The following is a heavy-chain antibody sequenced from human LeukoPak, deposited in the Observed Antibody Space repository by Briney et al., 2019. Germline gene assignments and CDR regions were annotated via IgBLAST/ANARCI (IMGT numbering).Heavy chain of an antibody. Sequence: PSETLSPTCAVSGVSFSSYYWSWIRQTPGGGLEWIGDIYNTVGTNSNPPLKSVVTISVDTPNKPFSPQWSSVTAPPTAVSYSSRGQERLNIGWYGRYWGQGILVTVS. D-gene: IGHD6-19*01. CDR3: SRGQERLNIGWYGRY. J-gene: IGHJ4*02. CDR2: IYNTVGT. CDR1: GVSFSSYY. V-gene: IGHV4-34*01.